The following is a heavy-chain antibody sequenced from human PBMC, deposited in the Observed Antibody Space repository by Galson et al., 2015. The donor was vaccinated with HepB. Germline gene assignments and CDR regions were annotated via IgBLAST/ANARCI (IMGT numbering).Heavy chain of an antibody. CDR2: INHSGST. CDR1: GGSFSGYY. V-gene: IGHV4-34*01. J-gene: IGHJ4*02. Sequence: SETLSLTCAVYGGSFSGYYWSWIRQPPGKGLEWIGEINHSGSTNYNPSLKSRVTISVDTSKNQFSLKLSSVTAADTAAYYCARGDSYGSCFLRWGQGTLVTVSS. CDR3: ARGDSYGSCFLR. D-gene: IGHD5-18*01.